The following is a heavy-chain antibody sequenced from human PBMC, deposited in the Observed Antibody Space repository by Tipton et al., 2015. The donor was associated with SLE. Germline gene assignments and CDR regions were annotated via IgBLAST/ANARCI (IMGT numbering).Heavy chain of an antibody. CDR3: ARGGDPGVTTSHY. D-gene: IGHD4-11*01. Sequence: LRLSCTVSGGSISGYYWSWVRQPPGKGLEWIGYISFRGLTNYNPSVRSRVSTSMDTSKNQFSLQMSSVTAADTALYYCARGGDPGVTTSHYWGQGTLVNVSS. CDR2: ISFRGLT. V-gene: IGHV4-59*08. J-gene: IGHJ4*02. CDR1: GGSISGYY.